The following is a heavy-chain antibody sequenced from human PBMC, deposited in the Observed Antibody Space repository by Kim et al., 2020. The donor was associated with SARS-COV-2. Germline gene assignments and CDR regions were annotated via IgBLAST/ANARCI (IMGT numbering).Heavy chain of an antibody. D-gene: IGHD4-17*01. V-gene: IGHV1-3*04. Sequence: ASVKVSCKASGYTFTTYNMHWVRQASGQRLEWMGWINTGNGNTKYSQNFQDRLSITRDTAATTASMELSRLTSEDTAIYYCARDDYGVGGGGYWGQGTLVTVSS. J-gene: IGHJ4*02. CDR2: INTGNGNT. CDR3: ARDDYGVGGGGY. CDR1: GYTFTTYN.